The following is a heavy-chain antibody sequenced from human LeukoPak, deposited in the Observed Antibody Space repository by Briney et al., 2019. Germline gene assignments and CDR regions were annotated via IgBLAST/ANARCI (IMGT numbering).Heavy chain of an antibody. Sequence: SGGSLRLSCAASGFTVSSNYMSWVRQAPGKGLEWVSVIYSGSSTYYADSVKGRFTISRDNSKNTLYLQMNSLRAEDTAVYYCASIVGYCSGGSCYEYFQHWGQGTLVTVSS. CDR1: GFTVSSNY. CDR2: IYSGSST. J-gene: IGHJ1*01. D-gene: IGHD2-15*01. CDR3: ASIVGYCSGGSCYEYFQH. V-gene: IGHV3-53*01.